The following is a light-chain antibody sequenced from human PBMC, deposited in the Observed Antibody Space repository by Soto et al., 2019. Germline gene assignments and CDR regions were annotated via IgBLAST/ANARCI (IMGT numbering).Light chain of an antibody. CDR1: QSVGSY. J-gene: IGKJ4*01. CDR3: QQRSSWPLT. V-gene: IGKV3-11*01. Sequence: EIVLTQSPATLSLSPGERATLSCRASQSVGSYFAWYQQKPGQAPRLLIYDAFSRATGIPARFSGSGSGTDLTLTISSLEPADFTVYFCQQRSSWPLTFGGGTMVEIK. CDR2: DAF.